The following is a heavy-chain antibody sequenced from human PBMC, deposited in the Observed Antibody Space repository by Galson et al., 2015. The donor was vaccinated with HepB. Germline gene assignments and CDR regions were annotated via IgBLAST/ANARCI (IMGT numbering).Heavy chain of an antibody. CDR3: ARDRVIAARPDGDNWFDP. V-gene: IGHV1-18*04. CDR1: GYTFTSYG. J-gene: IGHJ5*02. Sequence: SVKVSCKASGYTFTSYGISWVRQAPGQGLEWMGWISAYNGNTSYAQKLQGRVTMTTDTSTSTAYMELRSLRSDDTAVYYCARDRVIAARPDGDNWFDPWGQGTLVTVSS. CDR2: ISAYNGNT. D-gene: IGHD6-6*01.